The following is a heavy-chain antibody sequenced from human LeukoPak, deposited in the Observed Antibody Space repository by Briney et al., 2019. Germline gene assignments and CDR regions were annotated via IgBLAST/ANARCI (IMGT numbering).Heavy chain of an antibody. D-gene: IGHD3-22*01. Sequence: ASVKVSCEASGYTFTGYYMHWLRQAPGQGLEWMGRINPNSGGTNYAQKFQGRVTMTRDTSISTAYMELSRLRSDDTAVYYCARDSSGSATDYWGQGTLVTVSS. V-gene: IGHV1-2*06. J-gene: IGHJ4*02. CDR2: INPNSGGT. CDR1: GYTFTGYY. CDR3: ARDSSGSATDY.